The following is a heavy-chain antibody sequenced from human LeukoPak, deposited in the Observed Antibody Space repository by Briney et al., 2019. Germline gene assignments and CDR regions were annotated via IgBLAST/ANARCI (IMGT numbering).Heavy chain of an antibody. V-gene: IGHV4-31*03. CDR3: AGDSGNSAFDY. Sequence: PSQTLSLTCTVSGGSIISGAYYWSWIRQHPGKGLEWIAYVHYSGSTYYNPSLKSRFTISVDTSQNQFSLKLRSVTAADTAVYYCAGDSGNSAFDYWGQGTLVTLSS. CDR2: VHYSGST. D-gene: IGHD4-23*01. CDR1: GGSIISGAYY. J-gene: IGHJ4*02.